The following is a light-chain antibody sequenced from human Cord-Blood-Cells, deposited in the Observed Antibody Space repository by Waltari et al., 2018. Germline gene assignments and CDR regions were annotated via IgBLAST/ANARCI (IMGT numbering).Light chain of an antibody. J-gene: IGLJ1*01. Sequence: QSALTQPASVSGSPGQSITISCTGTSSDVGGYTYVSWYQQHPGKAPKLMIYDVSNRPSGVSNRFSGSKSGNTASLTISGLQAEDEAEYYCSSYTSSSTYVFGTGTKVTVL. CDR3: SSYTSSSTYV. CDR1: SSDVGGYTY. CDR2: DVS. V-gene: IGLV2-14*03.